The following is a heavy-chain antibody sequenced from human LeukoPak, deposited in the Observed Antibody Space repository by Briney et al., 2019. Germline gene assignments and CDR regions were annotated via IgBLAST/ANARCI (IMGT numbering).Heavy chain of an antibody. J-gene: IGHJ3*02. CDR2: IIPILGIA. Sequence: ASVKVSCKASGGTSSSYAISWVRQAPGQGLEWMGRIIPILGIANYAQKFQGRVTITADESTSTAYMELSSLRSEDTAVYYCARDQGSRKAFDIWGQGTMVTVSS. V-gene: IGHV1-69*04. D-gene: IGHD1-26*01. CDR1: GGTSSSYA. CDR3: ARDQGSRKAFDI.